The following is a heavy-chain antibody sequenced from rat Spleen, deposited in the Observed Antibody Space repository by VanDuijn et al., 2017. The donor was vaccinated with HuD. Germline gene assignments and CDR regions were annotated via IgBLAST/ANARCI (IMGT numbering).Heavy chain of an antibody. CDR2: ISYDGSST. D-gene: IGHD1-11*01. CDR3: ARERRGHYFDY. CDR1: GFTFSDYY. J-gene: IGHJ2*01. Sequence: EVQLVESDGGLVQPGRSLKLSCAASGFTFSDYYMAWVRQAPTKGLEWVATISYDGSSTYYRDSVKGRFTISRDSAKSTLYLQRDSLRSEDTATYYCARERRGHYFDYWGQGVMVTVSS. V-gene: IGHV5-29*01.